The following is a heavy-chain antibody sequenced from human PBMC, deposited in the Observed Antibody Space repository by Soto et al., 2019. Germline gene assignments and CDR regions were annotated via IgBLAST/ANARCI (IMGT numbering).Heavy chain of an antibody. D-gene: IGHD3-3*01. CDR1: GYTFTSYD. CDR2: MNPNSGNT. J-gene: IGHJ4*02. V-gene: IGHV1-8*01. CDR3: ARDKGYDCWSGYYRAFDY. Sequence: ASVKVSCKASGYTFTSYDINWVRQATGQGLEWMGWMNPNSGNTGYAQKFQGRVTMTRNTSISTAYMELSRLRSDDTAVYYCARDKGYDCWSGYYRAFDYWGQGTLVTVSS.